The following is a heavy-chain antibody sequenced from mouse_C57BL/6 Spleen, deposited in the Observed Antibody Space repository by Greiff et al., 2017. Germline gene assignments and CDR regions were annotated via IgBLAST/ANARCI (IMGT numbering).Heavy chain of an antibody. CDR2: ISSGSSTI. CDR1: GFTFSDYG. V-gene: IGHV5-17*01. CDR3: ARRTGTGNYFDY. D-gene: IGHD4-1*01. Sequence: EVNVVESGGGLVKPGGSLKLSCAASGFTFSDYGMHWVRQAPEKGLEWVAYISSGSSTIYYADTVKGRFTISRDNAKNTLFLQMTSLRSEDTAMYYCARRTGTGNYFDYWGQGTTLTVSS. J-gene: IGHJ2*01.